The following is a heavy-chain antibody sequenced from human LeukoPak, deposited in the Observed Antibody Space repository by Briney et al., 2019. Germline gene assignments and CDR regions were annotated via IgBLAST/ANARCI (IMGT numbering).Heavy chain of an antibody. CDR1: GFTFSSYW. CDR2: IKGDGSDT. J-gene: IGHJ4*02. V-gene: IGHV3-74*01. Sequence: PGGSLRLSRAASGFTFSSYWMHWVRQTPGKGLVWVSRIKGDGSDTLYADSVKGRFTISRDNSKNTLYLQTSSLGVDDTAVYYCARASTTVPNLLDYWGQGALVSVSS. D-gene: IGHD4-17*01. CDR3: ARASTTVPNLLDY.